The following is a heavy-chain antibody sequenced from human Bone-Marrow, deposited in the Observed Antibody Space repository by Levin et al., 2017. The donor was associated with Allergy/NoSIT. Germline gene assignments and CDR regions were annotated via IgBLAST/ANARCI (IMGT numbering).Heavy chain of an antibody. CDR2: IWYDGSNK. J-gene: IGHJ4*02. CDR3: ARGPYYYDSSGYFADLDY. CDR1: GFTFSSYG. D-gene: IGHD3-22*01. V-gene: IGHV3-33*01. Sequence: GGSLRLSCAASGFTFSSYGMHWVRQAPGKGLEWVAVIWYDGSNKYYADSVKGRFTISRDNSKNTLYLQMNSLRAEDTAVYYCARGPYYYDSSGYFADLDYWGQGTLVTVSS.